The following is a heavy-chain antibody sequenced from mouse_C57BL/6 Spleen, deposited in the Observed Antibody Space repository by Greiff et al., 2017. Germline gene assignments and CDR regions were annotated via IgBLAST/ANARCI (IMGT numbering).Heavy chain of an antibody. Sequence: VQLQQSDAELVKPGASVKISCKASGYTFTDYTIHWMKQRPEQGLEWIGYIYPRDGSTKYNEKFKGKATLTVDKSSSTAYMQLNSLTSEDSAVSFYAIYDYDDAYYFDYWGQGTTLTVSS. CDR2: IYPRDGST. D-gene: IGHD2-4*01. CDR3: AIYDYDDAYYFDY. V-gene: IGHV1-78*01. J-gene: IGHJ2*01. CDR1: GYTFTDYT.